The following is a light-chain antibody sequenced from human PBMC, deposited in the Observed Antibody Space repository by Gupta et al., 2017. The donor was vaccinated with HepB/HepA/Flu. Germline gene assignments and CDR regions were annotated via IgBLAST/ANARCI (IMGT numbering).Light chain of an antibody. J-gene: IGLJ3*02. Sequence: SALTQPASVSGSPGQSITIFCTGTSSDIGAYNYVSWYQQYPGKVPKLIIYDVSNRPSGVSNRFSGSKSGNTASLTISGLQAEDEGDYFCSSYTSTYSRVFGGGTKLTVL. CDR1: SSDIGAYNY. CDR2: DVS. V-gene: IGLV2-14*01. CDR3: SSYTSTYSRV.